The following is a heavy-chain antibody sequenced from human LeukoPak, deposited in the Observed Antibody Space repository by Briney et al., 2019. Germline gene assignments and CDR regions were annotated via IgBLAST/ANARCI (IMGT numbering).Heavy chain of an antibody. J-gene: IGHJ4*02. CDR1: GFTVSSNY. CDR3: AKSYDSSGYYYY. Sequence: GGSLRLSCAASGFTVSSNYMSWVRQAPGKGLEWVSAISGSGGSTYYADSVKGRFTISRDNSKNTLYLQMNSLRAEDTAVYYCAKSYDSSGYYYYWGQGTLVTVSS. CDR2: ISGSGGST. D-gene: IGHD3-22*01. V-gene: IGHV3-23*01.